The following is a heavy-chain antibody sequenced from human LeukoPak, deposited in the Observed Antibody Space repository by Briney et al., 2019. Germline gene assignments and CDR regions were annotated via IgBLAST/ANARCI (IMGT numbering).Heavy chain of an antibody. CDR2: IYSSGST. D-gene: IGHD3-10*01. CDR3: ARADPNASGYFYRFNWFDP. V-gene: IGHV4-59*01. CDR1: GGSISSYY. J-gene: IGHJ5*02. Sequence: SETLSLTCTVPGGSISSYYWNWVRLPPGKGLEWIGNIYSSGSTDYNPSLKSRVTISLDTSKFQFSLRLNSVTAADTAVYYCARADPNASGYFYRFNWFDPWGQGTLVTVSS.